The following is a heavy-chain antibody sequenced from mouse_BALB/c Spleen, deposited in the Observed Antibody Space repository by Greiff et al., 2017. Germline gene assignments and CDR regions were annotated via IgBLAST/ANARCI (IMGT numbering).Heavy chain of an antibody. CDR2: ISYSGST. D-gene: IGHD2-10*02. CDR3: ARGGYGNYTY. CDR1: GYSITSDYA. V-gene: IGHV3-2*02. J-gene: IGHJ3*01. Sequence: EVQLKQSGPGLVKPSQSLSLTCTVTGYSITSDYAWNWIRQFPGNKLEWMGYISYSGSTSYNPSLKSRISITRDTSKNQFFLQLNSVTTEDTATYYCARGGYGNYTYWGQGTLVTVSA.